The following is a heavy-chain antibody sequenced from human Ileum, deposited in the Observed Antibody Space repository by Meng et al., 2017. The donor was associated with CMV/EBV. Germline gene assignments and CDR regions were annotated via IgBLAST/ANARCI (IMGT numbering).Heavy chain of an antibody. J-gene: IGHJ4*02. Sequence: SVKVSCKASGGTFSNSISWVRQAPGQGLECMGGMIPLLGVSNYAQKFKGRVSITADKSTSTGFMELSRLRSEDTAVYYCADRSGFCSRSHCFGNWGQGTLVTVSS. CDR1: GGTFSNS. V-gene: IGHV1-69*10. D-gene: IGHD2-2*03. CDR3: ADRSGFCSRSHCFGN. CDR2: MIPLLGVS.